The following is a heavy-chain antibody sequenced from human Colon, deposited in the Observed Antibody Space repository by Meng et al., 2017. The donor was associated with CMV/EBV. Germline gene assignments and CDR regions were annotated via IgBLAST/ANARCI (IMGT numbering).Heavy chain of an antibody. CDR2: IHHTGPT. CDR3: ARAGGSYRSATYPPPANWFDP. CDR1: GASLNNDNSF. J-gene: IGHJ5*02. V-gene: IGHV4-39*07. D-gene: IGHD6-25*01. Sequence: SETLSLTCTVSGASLNNDNSFWGWIRQAPGKGLEWIGTIHHTGPTFYNPSFLNRVTISLDRSKSQFSLTLTSVTAADAAVYYCARAGGSYRSATYPPPANWFDPWGQGLLVTVSS.